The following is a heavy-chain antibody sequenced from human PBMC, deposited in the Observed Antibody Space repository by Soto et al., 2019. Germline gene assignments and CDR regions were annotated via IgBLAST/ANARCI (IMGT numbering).Heavy chain of an antibody. Sequence: PGESLKISCKGSGYSFTSYWIGWVRQMPGKGLEWMGIIYPGDSDTRYSPSFQGQVTISADKSISTAYLQWSSLKASDTAMYYCARAWRGGCSSTSCPFANWFDPWGQGTLVTVSS. CDR1: GYSFTSYW. CDR2: IYPGDSDT. D-gene: IGHD2-2*01. V-gene: IGHV5-51*01. J-gene: IGHJ5*02. CDR3: ARAWRGGCSSTSCPFANWFDP.